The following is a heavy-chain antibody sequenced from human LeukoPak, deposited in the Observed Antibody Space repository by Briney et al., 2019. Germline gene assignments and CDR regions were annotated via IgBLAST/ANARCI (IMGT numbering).Heavy chain of an antibody. CDR2: ISYGGTHE. J-gene: IGHJ6*02. Sequence: PGRSLRLSCAAPGFSLSDYAMHWVRQALGKGLEWVAVISYGGTHEYYADSVKGRFTISRDNSKNTLHLQMNTLRAEDTAVYFCARNKAITGFFGMDVWGQGTTVTVSS. V-gene: IGHV3-30*04. CDR3: ARNKAITGFFGMDV. D-gene: IGHD1-20*01. CDR1: GFSLSDYA.